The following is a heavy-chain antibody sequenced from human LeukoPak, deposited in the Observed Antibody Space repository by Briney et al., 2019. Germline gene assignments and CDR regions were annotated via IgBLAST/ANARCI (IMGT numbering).Heavy chain of an antibody. CDR2: INPSGGST. CDR3: ARDLIEPPLGATNDAFDI. J-gene: IGHJ3*02. Sequence: ASVKVSCKASGYTFTSNYMLWVRQAPGQGLEWMGIINPSGGSTSYAQKFQGRVTMTRDTSTSTVYMELSSLRSEDTAVYYCARDLIEPPLGATNDAFDIWGQGTMVTVSS. CDR1: GYTFTSNY. V-gene: IGHV1-46*01. D-gene: IGHD1-26*01.